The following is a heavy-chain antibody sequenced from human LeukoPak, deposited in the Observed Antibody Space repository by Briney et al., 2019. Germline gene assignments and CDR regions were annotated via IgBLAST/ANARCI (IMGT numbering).Heavy chain of an antibody. D-gene: IGHD3-16*01. Sequence: PSETLSLTCTVSGGSISSYYWSWIRQPPGKGLEWIGYIYYSGSTNYNPSLKSRVTISVDTSKNQFSLKLSSVTAADTAVYYCARGDYVLPLDYWGQGTLVTDSS. V-gene: IGHV4-59*01. J-gene: IGHJ4*02. CDR3: ARGDYVLPLDY. CDR1: GGSISSYY. CDR2: IYYSGST.